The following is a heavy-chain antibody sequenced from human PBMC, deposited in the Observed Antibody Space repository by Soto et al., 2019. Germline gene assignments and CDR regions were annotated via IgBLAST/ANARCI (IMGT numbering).Heavy chain of an antibody. J-gene: IGHJ4*02. CDR3: AKDHDYVWGNYRYTADY. CDR2: INPSGGSI. D-gene: IGHD3-16*02. V-gene: IGHV1-46*01. Sequence: SVKVSCKTSGYTFINYYIHWMRQAPGQGLEWMGMINPSGGSISSAQKFQARLTMTRDTSTSTVYMELSRLKSEDTAMYYCAKDHDYVWGNYRYTADYWGQGTQVTVS. CDR1: GYTFINYY.